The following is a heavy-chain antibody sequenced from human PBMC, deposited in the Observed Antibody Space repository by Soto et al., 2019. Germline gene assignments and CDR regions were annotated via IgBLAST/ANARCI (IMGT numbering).Heavy chain of an antibody. J-gene: IGHJ4*02. D-gene: IGHD4-17*01. CDR1: GYSFRNYA. V-gene: IGHV1-3*04. CDR3: ARGSVTLDY. CDR2: INTGDGNT. Sequence: ASVKVSCKASGYSFRNYAIQWVRQAPGQGLEWMGWINTGDGNTKYSQKFQGRVTISSDTSATTAYMELSSLGSEDTAIYYCARGSVTLDYWGQGTLVTVSS.